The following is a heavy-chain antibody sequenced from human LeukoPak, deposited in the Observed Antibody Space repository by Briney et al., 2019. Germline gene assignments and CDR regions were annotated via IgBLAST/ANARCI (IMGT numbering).Heavy chain of an antibody. CDR1: GGSISSYY. V-gene: IGHV4-59*01. D-gene: IGHD6-13*01. CDR2: IYYSGST. Sequence: PSETLSLTCTVSGGSISSYYWSWIRQPPGKGLEWIGYIYYSGSTNYNPSLKSRVTISVDTSKNQFSLKLSSVTAADTAVYYCARGKSSSWYPTHPHFDYWGQGTLVTVSS. J-gene: IGHJ4*02. CDR3: ARGKSSSWYPTHPHFDY.